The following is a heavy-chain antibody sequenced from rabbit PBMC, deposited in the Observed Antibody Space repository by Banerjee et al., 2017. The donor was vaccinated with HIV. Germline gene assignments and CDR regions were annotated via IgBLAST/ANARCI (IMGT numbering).Heavy chain of an antibody. CDR2: IYGGNSGST. CDR3: ARDLDTYGYAGYAYAGTRLDL. V-gene: IGHV1S40*01. Sequence: QSLEESGGDLVKPGASLTLTCTASGFSFSSSSYMCWVRQAPGKGLEWIACIYGGNSGSTYYASWAKGRFTISKTSSTTVTLQMTSLTAADTATYFCARDLDTYGYAGYAYAGTRLDLWGPGTLVTVS. D-gene: IGHD6-1*01. J-gene: IGHJ3*01. CDR1: GFSFSSSSY.